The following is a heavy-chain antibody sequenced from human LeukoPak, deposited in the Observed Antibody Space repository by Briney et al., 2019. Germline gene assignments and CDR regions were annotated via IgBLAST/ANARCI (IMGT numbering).Heavy chain of an antibody. D-gene: IGHD1-14*01. Sequence: GSLRLSCAASGFTFSSYWMSWVRQAPGKGLEWVANIKQDGSEKYYVDSVKGRFTISRDNAKNSLYLQMNSLRAEDTAVYYCARGRDPNPEDYFDYWGQGTLVTVSS. CDR3: ARGRDPNPEDYFDY. V-gene: IGHV3-7*01. J-gene: IGHJ4*02. CDR2: IKQDGSEK. CDR1: GFTFSSYW.